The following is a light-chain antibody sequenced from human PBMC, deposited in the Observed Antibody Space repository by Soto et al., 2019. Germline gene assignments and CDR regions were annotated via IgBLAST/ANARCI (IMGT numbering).Light chain of an antibody. CDR1: QSVSSN. CDR2: GAS. J-gene: IGKJ1*01. Sequence: IVMTQSPATLSVSPGERATLSCRASQSVSSNLAWYQQKPGQGPRVLIYGASTRATGIPARFSGSGSGTEFTLTISSLQSEDFAVYYWQQYNNWPPWTFGQGTKVDIK. V-gene: IGKV3-15*01. CDR3: QQYNNWPPWT.